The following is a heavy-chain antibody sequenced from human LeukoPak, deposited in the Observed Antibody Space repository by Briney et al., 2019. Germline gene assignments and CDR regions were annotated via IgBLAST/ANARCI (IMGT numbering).Heavy chain of an antibody. D-gene: IGHD3-22*01. CDR3: ARGLNYYDSSGYYGPYWYFDL. Sequence: SQTLSLTCTVSGGSISSGDYYWSWIRQPPGKGLEWIGYIYYSGSTYYNPSLKSRVTISVDTSKNQFSLKLSSVTAADTAVYYCARGLNYYDSSGYYGPYWYFDLWGHGTLVTVSS. CDR1: GGSISSGDYY. V-gene: IGHV4-30-4*01. J-gene: IGHJ2*01. CDR2: IYYSGST.